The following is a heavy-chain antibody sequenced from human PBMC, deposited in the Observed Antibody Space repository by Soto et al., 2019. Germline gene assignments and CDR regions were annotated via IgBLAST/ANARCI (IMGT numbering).Heavy chain of an antibody. D-gene: IGHD1-26*01. Sequence: PSETLSLTCSVSGVSVSSGYYYWSWLRQPPGKGLEWIGDIYFSGSTNYNPSLKSRVTTSLDTSKNQFSLKLTSVTAADTAVYYCARGPRKWELRRYFDLWGRGTLVTSPQ. V-gene: IGHV4-61*01. CDR3: ARGPRKWELRRYFDL. CDR1: GVSVSSGYYY. J-gene: IGHJ2*01. CDR2: IYFSGST.